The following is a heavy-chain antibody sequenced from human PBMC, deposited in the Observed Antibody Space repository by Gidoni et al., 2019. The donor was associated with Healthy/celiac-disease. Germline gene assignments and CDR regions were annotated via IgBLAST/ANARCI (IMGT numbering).Heavy chain of an antibody. D-gene: IGHD6-13*01. J-gene: IGHJ4*02. Sequence: QLQLQESGPGLVTPAQTLSLTCTVSGGSISRGSDYWSWIRQPAGKGLECTGRSYTSGCTNYNPSLKSRGTKSVDTSKRQFSLKLSSETAADTAVYYCARADFEYSSSWYLDYWGQGTLVTVSS. CDR3: ARADFEYSSSWYLDY. CDR2: SYTSGCT. CDR1: GGSISRGSDY. V-gene: IGHV4-61*02.